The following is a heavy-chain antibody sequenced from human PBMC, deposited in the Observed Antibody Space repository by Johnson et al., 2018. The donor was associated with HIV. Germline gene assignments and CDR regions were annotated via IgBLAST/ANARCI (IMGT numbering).Heavy chain of an antibody. CDR1: GFTFDDYG. D-gene: IGHD1-26*01. CDR2: ITWNGGST. J-gene: IGHJ3*02. V-gene: IGHV3-20*04. CDR3: ARDEGIEWELLPNAFDI. Sequence: VQLVESGGGVVRPGGSLRLSCAASGFTFDDYGMSWVRQAPGKGLEWVSGITWNGGSTGYAASVKGRFPISRDNAKNSLYLQMNSLRAEDTALYYCARDEGIEWELLPNAFDIWGQGTMVTVSS.